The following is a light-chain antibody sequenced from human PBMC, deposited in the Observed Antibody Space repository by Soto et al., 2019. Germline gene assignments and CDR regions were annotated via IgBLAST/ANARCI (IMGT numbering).Light chain of an antibody. V-gene: IGKV3-20*01. CDR2: GAS. CDR3: HQCSYSPLT. CDR1: QSVTNNY. J-gene: IGKJ4*01. Sequence: EIVLTQSPGTLSLSPGERATLSCRASQSVTNNYLAWYQQKPGQAPRLLIYGASNRATGIPDRFSGSGSGTDFTLTINRLEPEDFAVYYCHQCSYSPLTFGGGTKVEIK.